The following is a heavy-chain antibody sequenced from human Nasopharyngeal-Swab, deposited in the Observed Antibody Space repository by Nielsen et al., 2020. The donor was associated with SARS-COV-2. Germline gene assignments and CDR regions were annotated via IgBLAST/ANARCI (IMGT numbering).Heavy chain of an antibody. J-gene: IGHJ5*02. V-gene: IGHV3-11*01. CDR2: ISSAGTTI. D-gene: IGHD3-10*01. CDR3: ALGLWYGPNWFDP. Sequence: WIRQPPGKGLEWVSHISSAGTTIYYADSVKGRFTISRDNAENSLYLQMSSLRADDTGIYYCALGLWYGPNWFDPWGRGTLVTVSS.